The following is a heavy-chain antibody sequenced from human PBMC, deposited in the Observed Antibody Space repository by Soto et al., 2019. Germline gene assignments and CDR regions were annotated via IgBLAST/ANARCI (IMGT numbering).Heavy chain of an antibody. CDR3: ARAGPRRTTVVTPSDY. D-gene: IGHD4-17*01. CDR1: GFTFSSYA. Sequence: GGSLRLSCAASGFTFSSYAMHWVRQAPGKGLEWVAVISYDGSNKYYADSVKGRFTISRDNSKNTLYLQMNSLRAEDTAVYYCARAGPRRTTVVTPSDYGGQGTLVTVSS. J-gene: IGHJ4*02. CDR2: ISYDGSNK. V-gene: IGHV3-30-3*01.